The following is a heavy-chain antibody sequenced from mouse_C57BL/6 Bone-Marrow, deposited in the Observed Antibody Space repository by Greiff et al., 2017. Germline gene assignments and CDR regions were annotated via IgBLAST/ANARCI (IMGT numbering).Heavy chain of an antibody. Sequence: QVQLQQPGAELVKSGASVKLSCKASGYTFTSYWMHWVKQRPGQGLEWIGMIHPNSGSTNYNEKFKSKATLTVDKYSSTAYMQLSSLASEDSAVYYCARGEDGYLYYYAMDYWGQGTSGNVSS. J-gene: IGHJ4*01. CDR3: ARGEDGYLYYYAMDY. D-gene: IGHD2-3*01. V-gene: IGHV1-64*01. CDR2: IHPNSGST. CDR1: GYTFTSYW.